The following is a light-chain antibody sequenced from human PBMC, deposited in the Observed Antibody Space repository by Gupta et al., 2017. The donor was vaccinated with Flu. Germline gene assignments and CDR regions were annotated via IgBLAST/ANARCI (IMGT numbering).Light chain of an antibody. V-gene: IGLV2-8*01. J-gene: IGLJ3*02. CDR3: SSYAGNNIWV. CDR1: SSDVGGYNY. Sequence: TFSCTGTSSDVGGYNYVSWYQQHPGKAPKLMIYEVSNRASGVSDRFSGSKSGNTASLTVSGLQAEDAADYYCSSYAGNNIWVFGGGTKLTVL. CDR2: EVS.